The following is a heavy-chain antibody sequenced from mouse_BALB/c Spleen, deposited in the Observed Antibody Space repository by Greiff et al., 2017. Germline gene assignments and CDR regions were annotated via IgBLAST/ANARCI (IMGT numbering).Heavy chain of an antibody. CDR1: GYTFTSYV. J-gene: IGHJ4*01. Sequence: EVQLQQSGPELVKPGASVKMYCKASGYTFTSYVMHWVKQKPGQGLEWIGYINPYNDGTKYNEKFKGKATLTSDKSSSTAYMELSSLTSEDSAVYYCARGHDGYLSFYAMDYWGQGTSVTVSS. CDR2: INPYNDGT. V-gene: IGHV1-14*01. D-gene: IGHD2-3*01. CDR3: ARGHDGYLSFYAMDY.